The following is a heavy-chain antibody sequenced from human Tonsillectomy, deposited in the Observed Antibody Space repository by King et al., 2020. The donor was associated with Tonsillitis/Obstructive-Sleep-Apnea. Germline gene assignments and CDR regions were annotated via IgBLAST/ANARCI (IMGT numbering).Heavy chain of an antibody. CDR2: INHSGSN. CDR3: ARGGNLDAFDV. J-gene: IGHJ3*01. V-gene: IGHV4-34*01. CDR1: GGSFSGYY. Sequence: VQLQQWGAGLLKPSETLSLTCAVYGGSFSGYYWSWIRQPPGKGLEWIGEINHSGSNNYTPSLKSRVTISVDTSKNEFSLKLSSVTAADTAVYYCARGGNLDAFDVWGQGTMVTVSS. D-gene: IGHD4-23*01.